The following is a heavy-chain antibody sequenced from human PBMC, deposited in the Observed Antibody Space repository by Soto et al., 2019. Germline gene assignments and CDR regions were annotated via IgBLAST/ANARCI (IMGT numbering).Heavy chain of an antibody. D-gene: IGHD4-17*01. Sequence: ASVKVSCKASGYTFTSYYMHWVRQAPGQGLEWMGIINPSGGSTSYAQKFQGRVTMTRDTSTSTVYMELSSLRSEDTAVYYCARDLGHDYGDYRGSNWIDPWGQGTLVTVSS. CDR3: ARDLGHDYGDYRGSNWIDP. CDR2: INPSGGST. CDR1: GYTFTSYY. V-gene: IGHV1-46*01. J-gene: IGHJ5*02.